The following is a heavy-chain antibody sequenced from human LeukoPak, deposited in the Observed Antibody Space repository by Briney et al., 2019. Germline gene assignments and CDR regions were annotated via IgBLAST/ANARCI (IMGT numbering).Heavy chain of an antibody. CDR1: GFTFSSYS. Sequence: GGSLRLSCAASGFTFSSYSMNWVRQAPGKGLEWVSSISSSSSYIYYADSVKGRFTISRDNAKNSLYLQMNSLRAEDTAVYYXXRVLESEMATIGATDYWGQGTLVTVSS. CDR3: XRVLESEMATIGATDY. D-gene: IGHD5-24*01. J-gene: IGHJ4*02. CDR2: ISSSSSYI. V-gene: IGHV3-21*01.